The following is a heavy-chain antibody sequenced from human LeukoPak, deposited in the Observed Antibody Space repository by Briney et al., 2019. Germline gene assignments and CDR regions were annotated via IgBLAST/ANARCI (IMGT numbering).Heavy chain of an antibody. V-gene: IGHV3-43*02. CDR1: GFMFHDYA. CDR2: ISGDGGST. J-gene: IGHJ4*02. Sequence: PGGSLRLSCAAPGFMFHDYAIHWVRQAPGKGLEWVSLISGDGGSTFYADSVKGRFTISRDNSKNTLYLQMNSLRADDTAIYYCAKRNSGGPYYLDYWGQGSLVTVSS. D-gene: IGHD3-10*01. CDR3: AKRNSGGPYYLDY.